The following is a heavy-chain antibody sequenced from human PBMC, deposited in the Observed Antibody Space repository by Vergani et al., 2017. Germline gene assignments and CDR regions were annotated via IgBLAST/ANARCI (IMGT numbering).Heavy chain of an antibody. J-gene: IGHJ4*02. V-gene: IGHV3-30*02. CDR2: IRYDGSNK. D-gene: IGHD3-22*01. CDR3: AKDRYYYDSSGYWVY. Sequence: QVQLVESVGGVVQPGGSLRLSCAASGFTFSSYGMHWVRQAPGKGLEWVAFIRYDGSNKYYADSVKGRFTISRDNSKNTLYLQMNSLRAEDTAVYYCAKDRYYYDSSGYWVYWGQGTLVTVSS. CDR1: GFTFSSYG.